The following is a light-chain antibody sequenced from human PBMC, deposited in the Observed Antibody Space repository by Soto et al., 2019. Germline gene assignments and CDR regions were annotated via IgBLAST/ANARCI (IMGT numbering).Light chain of an antibody. V-gene: IGLV1-40*01. J-gene: IGLJ3*02. CDR1: DSNIGENFD. CDR2: GNN. CDR3: QSYDSGLSGSV. Sequence: QSVLTQPPSLSGAPGQRVTISCTGSDSNIGENFDIHWYQQLPGTAPKLLIYGNNNRPSGVPDRFSASRSGTSASLAITGLQDEDEADYYCQSYDSGLSGSVFGGGTKLTVL.